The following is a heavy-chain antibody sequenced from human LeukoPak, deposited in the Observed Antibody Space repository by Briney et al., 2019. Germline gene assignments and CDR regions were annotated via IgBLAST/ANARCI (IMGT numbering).Heavy chain of an antibody. CDR1: GGSISSGSYY. CDR3: ARLLSPGWFDP. Sequence: SETLSLTCTVSGGSISSGSYYWNWIRQPAGKGLEWIGRIYSSGSTNYNPSLKSRVTISVDTSKKQFSLNLRSVTAADTAVYYCARLLSPGWFDPWGQGTLVTVSS. J-gene: IGHJ5*02. CDR2: IYSSGST. D-gene: IGHD1-26*01. V-gene: IGHV4-61*02.